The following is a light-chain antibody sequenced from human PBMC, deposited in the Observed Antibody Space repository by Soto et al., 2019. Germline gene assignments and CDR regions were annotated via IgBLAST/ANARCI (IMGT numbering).Light chain of an antibody. Sequence: QSVLTQPPSVSEAPGQRVTISCTGSSSNIGAGYDVHWYQQLPGTAPKLLIYGNSNRPSGVPDRFSGSKSGTSASLAITGLQAEDEADYYCQSYDSSRSGFYVFGTGTKLTVL. CDR3: QSYDSSRSGFYV. CDR1: SSNIGAGYD. J-gene: IGLJ1*01. V-gene: IGLV1-40*01. CDR2: GNS.